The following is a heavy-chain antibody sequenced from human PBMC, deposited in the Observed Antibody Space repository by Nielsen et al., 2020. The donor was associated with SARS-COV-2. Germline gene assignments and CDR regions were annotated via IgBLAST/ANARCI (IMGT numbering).Heavy chain of an antibody. CDR2: LYGGGAT. CDR3: ARLEDDFFGSGLSEAYYYYMAA. D-gene: IGHD3-10*01. Sequence: VRQAPGKGLEWVSLLYGGGATDYADSVKGRFTVSRDISKNTLDLQMDSLRPEDTAVYYCARLEDDFFGSGLSEAYYYYMAAWGTGTTVTVSS. V-gene: IGHV3-66*01. J-gene: IGHJ6*03.